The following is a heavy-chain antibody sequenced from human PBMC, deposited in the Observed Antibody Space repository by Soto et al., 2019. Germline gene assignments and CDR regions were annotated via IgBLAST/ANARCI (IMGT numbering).Heavy chain of an antibody. D-gene: IGHD3-3*01. CDR2: IYPGDSDT. CDR3: ARQVPHDFWSGYNYFDY. Sequence: GESLKISCKGSGYSFTSYWIGWVRQMPGKGLEWMGIIYPGDSDTRYSPSFQGQVTISADKSISTAYLQWSSLKASDTAMYYCARQVPHDFWSGYNYFDYWGQGTLVTVSS. CDR1: GYSFTSYW. V-gene: IGHV5-51*01. J-gene: IGHJ4*02.